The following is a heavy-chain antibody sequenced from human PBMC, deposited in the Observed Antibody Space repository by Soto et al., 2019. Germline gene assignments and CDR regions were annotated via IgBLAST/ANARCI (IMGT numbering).Heavy chain of an antibody. D-gene: IGHD2-2*01. CDR3: ARDDHNYRYQLLPNYFDY. CDR2: IWYDGSNK. J-gene: IGHJ4*02. CDR1: GFTFSSYG. Sequence: QVQLVESGGGVVQPGRSLRLSCAASGFTFSSYGMHWVRQAPGKGLEWVAVIWYDGSNKYYADSVKGRFTISRDTSKNTLDLQMTSLRAEHTAVCYCARDDHNYRYQLLPNYFDYWGQGTLVTVSS. V-gene: IGHV3-33*01.